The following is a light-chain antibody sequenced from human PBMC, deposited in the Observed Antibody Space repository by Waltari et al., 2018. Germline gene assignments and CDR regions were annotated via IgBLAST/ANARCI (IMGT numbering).Light chain of an antibody. CDR3: QQRRNWPSIT. CDR2: DAT. V-gene: IGKV3-11*01. CDR1: QSVSSY. J-gene: IGKJ5*01. Sequence: EIVLTQSPATLSLSPGERATLSYRASQSVSSYLAWYQQKPGQAPRLLIYDATNRATGIPARFSGSGYGTDFTLTISSLEPEDFAVYYCQQRRNWPSITFGQGTRLEI.